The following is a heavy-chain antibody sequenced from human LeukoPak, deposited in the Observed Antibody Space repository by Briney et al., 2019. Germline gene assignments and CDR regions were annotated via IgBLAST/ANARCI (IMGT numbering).Heavy chain of an antibody. J-gene: IGHJ5*02. D-gene: IGHD2-2*01. CDR1: GGSFSGYY. V-gene: IGHV4-34*01. CDR2: INHSGST. Sequence: ETLSLTCAVYGGSFSGYYWSWIRQPLGKGLEWIGEINHSGSTNYNPSLKSRVTISVDTSKNQFSLRLSSVTAADTAVYYCASKPSSTSGIYPRRRNWFDPWGQGTLVTVSS. CDR3: ASKPSSTSGIYPRRRNWFDP.